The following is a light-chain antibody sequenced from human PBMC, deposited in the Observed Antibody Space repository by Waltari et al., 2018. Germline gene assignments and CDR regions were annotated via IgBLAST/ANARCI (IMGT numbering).Light chain of an antibody. V-gene: IGKV3-15*01. J-gene: IGKJ3*01. Sequence: EIVMTQSPATLSVSPGERAPLSCRASQSISRNLAWYQQKPGQAPRLLIYGASTRATGIPARFSGSGSGTEFTLTISSLQSEGFAVYYCQQYNSWPLTFGPGTKVHIK. CDR2: GAS. CDR1: QSISRN. CDR3: QQYNSWPLT.